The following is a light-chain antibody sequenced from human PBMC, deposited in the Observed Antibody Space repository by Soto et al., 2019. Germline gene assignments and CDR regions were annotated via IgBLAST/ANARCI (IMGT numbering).Light chain of an antibody. Sequence: DIQLTQSPSFLSASVGDRVTLTCRASQSISSWLAWYQQKPGKAPNLLIHKASHLESGVPSRFSGSGSGTEFTLTISSLQPGDFATYYCQHYNTYPWTFGQGTKVDIK. CDR2: KAS. CDR3: QHYNTYPWT. J-gene: IGKJ1*01. CDR1: QSISSW. V-gene: IGKV1-5*03.